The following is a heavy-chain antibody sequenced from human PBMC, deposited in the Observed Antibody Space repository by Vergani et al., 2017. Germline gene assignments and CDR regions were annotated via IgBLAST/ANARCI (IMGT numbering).Heavy chain of an antibody. CDR2: IYYSGST. Sequence: QVQLQESGPGLVKPSQTLSLTCTVSGGSISSGGYYWSWIRQHPGKGLEWIGYIYYSGSTYYNPSLKGRVTISVDTSKNQFSLKLSSVTAADTAVYYCARRRFSTSGWFDPWGQGTLVTVSS. J-gene: IGHJ5*02. V-gene: IGHV4-31*03. CDR3: ARRRFSTSGWFDP. D-gene: IGHD6-6*01. CDR1: GGSISSGGYY.